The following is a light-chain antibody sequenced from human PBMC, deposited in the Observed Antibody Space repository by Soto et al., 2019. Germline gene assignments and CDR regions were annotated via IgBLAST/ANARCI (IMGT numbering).Light chain of an antibody. CDR2: DVS. V-gene: IGLV2-14*03. J-gene: IGLJ1*01. CDR3: SSYSNSTTLYD. Sequence: QSALTQPASVSGSPGQSITISCTGTRRDVGGYNYVSWYQHHPGKVPKHVIYDVSKRPSGVSDRFSGSKSGNTASLTISGLQADDEADYYRSSYSNSTTLYDFGTGTKVTV. CDR1: RRDVGGYNY.